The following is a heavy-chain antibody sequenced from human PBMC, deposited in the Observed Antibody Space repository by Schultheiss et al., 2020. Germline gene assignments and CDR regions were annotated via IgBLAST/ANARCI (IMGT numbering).Heavy chain of an antibody. D-gene: IGHD3-16*01. V-gene: IGHV3-33*01. Sequence: GGSLRLSCAASGFTFSSYGMHWVRQAPGKGLEWVAVIWYDGSNKYYADSVKGRFTISRDNAKNSLYLQMNSLRAEDTAVYYCARTRGDLFDYWGQGTLVNVSS. J-gene: IGHJ4*02. CDR1: GFTFSSYG. CDR3: ARTRGDLFDY. CDR2: IWYDGSNK.